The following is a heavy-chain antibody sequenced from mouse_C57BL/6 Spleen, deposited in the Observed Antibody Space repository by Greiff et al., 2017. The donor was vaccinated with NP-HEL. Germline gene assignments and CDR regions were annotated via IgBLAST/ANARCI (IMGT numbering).Heavy chain of an antibody. CDR3: ARITTVFDY. CDR1: GYTFTSYW. Sequence: QVQLKQPGAELVKPGASVKLSCKASGYTFTSYWMQWVKQRPGQGLEWIGEIDPSDSYTNYNQKFKGKATLTVDTSSSTAYMQLSSLTSEDSAVYYCARITTVFDYWGQGTTLTVSS. V-gene: IGHV1-50*01. J-gene: IGHJ2*01. CDR2: IDPSDSYT. D-gene: IGHD1-1*01.